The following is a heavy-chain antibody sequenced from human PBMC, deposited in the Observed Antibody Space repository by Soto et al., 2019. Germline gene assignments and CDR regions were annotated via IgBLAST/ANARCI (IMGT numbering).Heavy chain of an antibody. CDR2: ISSSSSYI. D-gene: IGHD6-13*01. V-gene: IGHV3-21*01. CDR3: EGSSWYSHYYYGMDV. J-gene: IGHJ6*02. Sequence: GGSLRLSCAASGFTFSSYSMNWVRQAPGKGLEWVSSISSSSSYIYYADSVKGRFTISRDNAKNSLYLQMNSLRAEDTAVYYCEGSSWYSHYYYGMDVWGQGTTVTVSS. CDR1: GFTFSSYS.